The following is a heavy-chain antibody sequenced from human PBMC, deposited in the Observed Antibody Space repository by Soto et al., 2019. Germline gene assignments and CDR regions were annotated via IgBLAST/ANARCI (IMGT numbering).Heavy chain of an antibody. CDR1: GFTFSSYS. CDR2: ISSSSSTI. V-gene: IGHV3-48*02. J-gene: IGHJ6*02. Sequence: GGSLRLSCAASGFTFSSYSLNWVRQAPGTGLEWVSYISSSSSTIYYADSVKGRFTISRDNAKNSLYLQMNSLRDEDTAVYYCARDHEIAVAGTGRYYYYYGMDVWGQGTTVTVSS. CDR3: ARDHEIAVAGTGRYYYYYGMDV. D-gene: IGHD6-19*01.